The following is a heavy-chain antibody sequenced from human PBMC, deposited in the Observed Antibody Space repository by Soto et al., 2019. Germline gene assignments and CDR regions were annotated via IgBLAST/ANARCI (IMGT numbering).Heavy chain of an antibody. J-gene: IGHJ6*01. CDR1: GGTFSSYA. Sequence: QVQLVQSGAEVKKPGSSVKVSCKASGGTFSSYAISWVRQAPGQGLEWMGGIIPILGTANYAQKFQGRVTITADEATSTAYMELSSLSSDDTAVYYCARGADSSGWYIPAPYDVWGQGTTVTVSS. D-gene: IGHD6-19*01. V-gene: IGHV1-69*12. CDR3: ARGADSSGWYIPAPYDV. CDR2: IIPILGTA.